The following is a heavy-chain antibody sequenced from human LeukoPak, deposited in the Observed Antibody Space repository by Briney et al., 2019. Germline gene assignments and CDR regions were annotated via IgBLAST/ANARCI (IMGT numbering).Heavy chain of an antibody. V-gene: IGHV3-23*01. Sequence: GGSLRLSCAASGFPFTIYAMSWVRQAPGKGLEWVSSIGGSSTYYADFVKGRFTIPRDTSKNTMDLQMNSLRAEDTAIYYCAKYRGFGDSYDSWGQGTLVTVSS. CDR3: AKYRGFGDSYDS. CDR1: GFPFTIYA. D-gene: IGHD3-10*01. CDR2: IGGSST. J-gene: IGHJ4*02.